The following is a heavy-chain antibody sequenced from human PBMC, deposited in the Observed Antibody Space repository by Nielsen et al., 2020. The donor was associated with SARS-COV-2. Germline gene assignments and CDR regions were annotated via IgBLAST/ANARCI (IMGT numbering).Heavy chain of an antibody. Sequence: GESLKISCAASGFTFSSYAIRWVRQAPGKGLEWVAVISYDGSNKYYADSVKGRFTISRDNSKNTLYLQMNSLRAEDTAVYYCARGSGSYYFDYWGQGTLVTVSS. J-gene: IGHJ4*02. CDR3: ARGSGSYYFDY. CDR1: GFTFSSYA. V-gene: IGHV3-30*04. CDR2: ISYDGSNK. D-gene: IGHD1-26*01.